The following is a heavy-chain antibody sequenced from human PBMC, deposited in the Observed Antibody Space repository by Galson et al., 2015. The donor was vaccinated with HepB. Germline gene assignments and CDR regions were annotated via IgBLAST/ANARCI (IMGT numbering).Heavy chain of an antibody. CDR2: IWYDGSNK. V-gene: IGHV3-33*01. J-gene: IGHJ6*02. CDR1: GFTFSSYG. CDR3: ARGPRYDFWSGYRLDYYYGMDV. Sequence: SLRLSCAASGFTFSSYGMHWVRQAPGKGLEWVAVIWYDGSNKYYADSVKGRFTISRDNSKNTLYLQMNSLRAEDTAVYYCARGPRYDFWSGYRLDYYYGMDVWGQGTTVTVSS. D-gene: IGHD3-3*01.